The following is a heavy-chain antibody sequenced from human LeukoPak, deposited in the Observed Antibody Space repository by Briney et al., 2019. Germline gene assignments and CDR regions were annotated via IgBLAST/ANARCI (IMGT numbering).Heavy chain of an antibody. V-gene: IGHV3-23*01. CDR2: ISGSGGST. CDR3: ASADPVVPAALIIYFAY. Sequence: GSLRLSCAASGFTFEDFGMSWVRQAPGKGLEWVSVISGSGGSTFYADSVKGRFTISRDNSKNTLYLQMNSLRAEDTAVYYCASADPVVPAALIIYFAYWGQGTLVTVSS. CDR1: GFTFEDFG. D-gene: IGHD2-2*01. J-gene: IGHJ4*02.